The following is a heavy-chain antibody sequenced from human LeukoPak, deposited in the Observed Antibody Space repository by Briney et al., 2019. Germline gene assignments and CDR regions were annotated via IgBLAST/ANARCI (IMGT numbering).Heavy chain of an antibody. CDR3: AKDQPVTTDY. V-gene: IGHV3-23*01. Sequence: GGSLRLSCAASGFTFSSYAMSWVRQAPGKGLEWVSVIGGSGGSTYYADSVKGRFTISRDNSNNTLYLQMNSLRAEDTAVYYCAKDQPVTTDYWGQGTLVTVSS. CDR2: IGGSGGST. J-gene: IGHJ4*02. D-gene: IGHD4-17*01. CDR1: GFTFSSYA.